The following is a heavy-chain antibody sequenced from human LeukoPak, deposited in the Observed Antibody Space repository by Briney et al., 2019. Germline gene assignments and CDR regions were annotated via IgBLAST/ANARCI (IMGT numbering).Heavy chain of an antibody. V-gene: IGHV3-23*01. CDR1: GFTFSSYA. J-gene: IGHJ4*02. CDR2: ISGSGGST. CDR3: ARKDYYDTSGSPSPFDY. Sequence: PGGSLRLPCAASGFTFSSYAMSWVRQAPGKGLEWVSAISGSGGSTYYADSVKGRFTISRDNSKNTLYLQMNSLRAEDTAVYYCARKDYYDTSGSPSPFDYWGQGTLATVSS. D-gene: IGHD3-22*01.